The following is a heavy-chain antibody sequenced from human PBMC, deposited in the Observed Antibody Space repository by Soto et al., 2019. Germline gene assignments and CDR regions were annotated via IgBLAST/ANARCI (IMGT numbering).Heavy chain of an antibody. D-gene: IGHD3-3*01. CDR3: ARTPPPDFWSGYAYYYYGMDV. Sequence: GESLKISCKGSGYSFTSYWIGWVRQMPGKGLEWMGIIYPGDSDTRYSPSFQGQVTISADKSISTAYLQWSSLKASDTAMYYCARTPPPDFWSGYAYYYYGMDVWGQGTTVTVSS. CDR1: GYSFTSYW. V-gene: IGHV5-51*01. CDR2: IYPGDSDT. J-gene: IGHJ6*02.